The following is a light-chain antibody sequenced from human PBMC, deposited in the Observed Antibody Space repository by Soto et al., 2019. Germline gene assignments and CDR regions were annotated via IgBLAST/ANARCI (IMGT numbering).Light chain of an antibody. J-gene: IGKJ2*01. Sequence: DIQTTQSPSSLSASVGDRVTITCRARQGIRNALGWYRQKPGKAPERLMYSASILPSGVPSSFSGSGSGTQFTLTINSLQPEDFATYYCLQHNDYPYTFGQGTRLYIK. CDR3: LQHNDYPYT. CDR1: QGIRNA. CDR2: SAS. V-gene: IGKV1-17*01.